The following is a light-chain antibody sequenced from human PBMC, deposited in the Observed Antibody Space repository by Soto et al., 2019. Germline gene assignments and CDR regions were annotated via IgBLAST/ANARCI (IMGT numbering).Light chain of an antibody. J-gene: IGKJ1*01. CDR3: QQYNSYSWT. CDR2: DAS. CDR1: QSISSW. Sequence: DIQMTQSPSTLSASVGDRVTITCRASQSISSWLAWYQQKPGKAPKLLIYDASSLESGVPSRFRGSESGTAFILTISSLQPDDFATYYCQQYNSYSWTFGQGTKVEIK. V-gene: IGKV1-5*01.